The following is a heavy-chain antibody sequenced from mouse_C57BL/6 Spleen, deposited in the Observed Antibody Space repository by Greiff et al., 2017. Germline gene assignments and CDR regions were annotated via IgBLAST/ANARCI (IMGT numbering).Heavy chain of an antibody. CDR2: IWWDDDK. J-gene: IGHJ4*01. V-gene: IGHV8-8*01. D-gene: IGHD1-1*01. CDR3: ARIGGQIYYYGSSNYAMDY. CDR1: GFSLSTFGMG. Sequence: QVTLKESGPGILQPSQTLSLTCSFSGFSLSTFGMGVGWIRQPSGKGLEWLAHIWWDDDKYYNPALKSRLTISKDTSKNQVFLKIANVDTADTATYYCARIGGQIYYYGSSNYAMDYWGQGTSVTVSS.